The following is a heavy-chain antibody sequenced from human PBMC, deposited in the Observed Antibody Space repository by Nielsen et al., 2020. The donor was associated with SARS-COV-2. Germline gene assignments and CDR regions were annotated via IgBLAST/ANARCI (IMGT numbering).Heavy chain of an antibody. Sequence: GGSLRLSCAASGFTFDDYAMHWVRQAPGKGLEWVSGLSWDSGSRGYADSVKGRFTISRDNAKNSLYLQMNSLRAEDTAVYYCARNDFWSGYYLDYWGQGTLVTVSS. CDR1: GFTFDDYA. D-gene: IGHD3-3*01. V-gene: IGHV3-9*01. CDR2: LSWDSGSR. CDR3: ARNDFWSGYYLDY. J-gene: IGHJ4*02.